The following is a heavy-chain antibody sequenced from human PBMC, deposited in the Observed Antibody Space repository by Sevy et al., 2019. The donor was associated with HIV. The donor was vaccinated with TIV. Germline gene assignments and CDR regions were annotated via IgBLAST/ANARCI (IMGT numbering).Heavy chain of an antibody. Sequence: GGSLRLSCAASGFTFSSYWMHWVRQAPGKGLVWVSRINSDGSSTSYADSVKGRFTNSRDNAKNTLYLQMNSLRAEDTAVYYCAREAGEEYCISPNCCRGITFDIWGQGTMVTVSS. CDR2: INSDGSST. D-gene: IGHD2-2*01. J-gene: IGHJ3*02. CDR3: AREAGEEYCISPNCCRGITFDI. CDR1: GFTFSSYW. V-gene: IGHV3-74*01.